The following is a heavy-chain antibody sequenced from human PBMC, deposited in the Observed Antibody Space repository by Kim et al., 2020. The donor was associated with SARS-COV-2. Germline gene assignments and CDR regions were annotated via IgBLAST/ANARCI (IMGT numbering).Heavy chain of an antibody. V-gene: IGHV1-18*01. J-gene: IGHJ6*02. D-gene: IGHD2-15*01. CDR1: GYTFTSYG. CDR3: ARDWPQYCSGGSCYSGYYYYGMYV. Sequence: ASVKVSCKASGYTFTSYGISWVRQAPGQGLEWMGWISAYNGNTNYAQKLQGRVTMTTDTSTSTAYMELRSLRSDDTAVYYCARDWPQYCSGGSCYSGYYYYGMYVWGQGTTVTVSS. CDR2: ISAYNGNT.